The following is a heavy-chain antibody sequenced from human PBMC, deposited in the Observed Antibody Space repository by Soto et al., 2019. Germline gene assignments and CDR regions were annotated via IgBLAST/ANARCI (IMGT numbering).Heavy chain of an antibody. J-gene: IGHJ6*02. D-gene: IGHD3-10*01. V-gene: IGHV3-48*02. Sequence: GGSLRLSCAASGFTFSSYSMNWVRQAPGKGLEWVSYISSSSSTIYYADSVKGRFTISRDNAKNSLYLQMNSLRDEDTAAYYCARDTMVRGVITYYYYGMDVWGQGTTVTVSS. CDR2: ISSSSSTI. CDR1: GFTFSSYS. CDR3: ARDTMVRGVITYYYYGMDV.